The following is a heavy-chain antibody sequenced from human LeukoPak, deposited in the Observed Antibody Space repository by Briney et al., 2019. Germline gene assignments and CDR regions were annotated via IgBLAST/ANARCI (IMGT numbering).Heavy chain of an antibody. V-gene: IGHV4-39*01. CDR3: ARQTGSGLFILP. J-gene: IGHJ4*02. D-gene: IGHD3/OR15-3a*01. CDR1: GVSISSSYSY. Sequence: WETLSPTCTVSGVSISSSYSYWGWIRQPPGMGLEWIGSIYYTGNTYYNASPKSQVSISIDTSKNQFSLKLTSVTAADTAVYYCARQTGSGLFILPGGQGTLVTVSS. CDR2: IYYTGNT.